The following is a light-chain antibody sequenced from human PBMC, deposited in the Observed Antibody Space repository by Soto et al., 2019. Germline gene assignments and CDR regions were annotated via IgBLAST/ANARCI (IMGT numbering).Light chain of an antibody. Sequence: QSVLTQPASVSGSPGQSITISCTGTSSDVGGYNFVSWYQQHPGKAPKLMIYEVTSRPSGVSNRFSGSKSGNTASLTISGLQAEDEADYYYNSYTASSTLVFGTGTKLTVL. CDR1: SSDVGGYNF. CDR2: EVT. J-gene: IGLJ1*01. V-gene: IGLV2-14*03. CDR3: NSYTASSTLV.